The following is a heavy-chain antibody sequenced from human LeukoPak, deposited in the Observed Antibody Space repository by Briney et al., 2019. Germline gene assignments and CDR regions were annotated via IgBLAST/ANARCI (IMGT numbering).Heavy chain of an antibody. Sequence: TGGSLRLSCAASGFSLSSYAMHWVRQAPGKGLEWVAAIPNDGSKTYYADSVKGRFTISRDNSKNTLYLQMNSLRAEDTAVYYWGRVRPPGYSSSSVWFAPGGQGPLVTVSS. V-gene: IGHV3-30-3*01. D-gene: IGHD6-6*01. CDR1: GFSLSSYA. CDR3: GRVRPPGYSSSSVWFAP. CDR2: IPNDGSKT. J-gene: IGHJ5*02.